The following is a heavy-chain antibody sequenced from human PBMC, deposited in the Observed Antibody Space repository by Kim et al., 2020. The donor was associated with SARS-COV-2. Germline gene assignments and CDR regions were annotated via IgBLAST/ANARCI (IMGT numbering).Heavy chain of an antibody. CDR2: ISYDGSNK. D-gene: IGHD3-22*01. CDR1: GFTFSSYA. CDR3: ARGGLYYDSSGSLDY. J-gene: IGHJ4*02. Sequence: GGSLRLSCAASGFTFSSYAMHWVRQAPGKGLEWVAVISYDGSNKYYADSVKGQFTISRDNSKNTLYLQMNSLRAEDTAVYYCARGGLYYDSSGSLDYWGQGTLVTVSS. V-gene: IGHV3-30*04.